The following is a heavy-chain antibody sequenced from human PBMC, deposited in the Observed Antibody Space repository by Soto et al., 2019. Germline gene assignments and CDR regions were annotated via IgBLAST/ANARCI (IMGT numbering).Heavy chain of an antibody. CDR1: GYTFSIYG. CDR3: VRDLDGSGSYYTDY. Sequence: QVQLVQSGAEVKKPGASVKVSCKASGYTFSIYGINWVRQAPGQGLEWMGWTRPNNGNTKYAQNLQGRVTMTTDTYTSTAYMELRSLRPDDTAVYYCVRDLDGSGSYYTDYGGQGTLVTVSS. V-gene: IGHV1-18*01. J-gene: IGHJ4*02. CDR2: TRPNNGNT. D-gene: IGHD3-10*01.